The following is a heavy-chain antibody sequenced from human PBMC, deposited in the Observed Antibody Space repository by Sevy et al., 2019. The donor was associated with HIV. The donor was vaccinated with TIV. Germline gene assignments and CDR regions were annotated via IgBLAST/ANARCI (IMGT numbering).Heavy chain of an antibody. Sequence: GGSLRLSCAASGFTFSSYSMNWVRQAPGKGLERVSSISSSSSYIYYADSVKGRFTISRDNAKNSLYLQMNSLRAEDTAVYYCARDLGIAARPHYYYYYYMDVWGKGTTVTVSS. D-gene: IGHD6-6*01. J-gene: IGHJ6*03. CDR1: GFTFSSYS. V-gene: IGHV3-21*01. CDR2: ISSSSSYI. CDR3: ARDLGIAARPHYYYYYYMDV.